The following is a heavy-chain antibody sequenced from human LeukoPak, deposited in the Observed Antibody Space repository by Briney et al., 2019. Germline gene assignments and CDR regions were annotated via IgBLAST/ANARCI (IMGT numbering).Heavy chain of an antibody. CDR2: IIPTDDMT. J-gene: IGHJ4*02. CDR1: GDTFRNLA. CDR3: AREVVGGTYAVYFDL. D-gene: IGHD3-3*01. V-gene: IGHV1-69*04. Sequence: SVKVSCKASGDTFRNLAITWVRRAPGQGPEWMGRIIPTDDMTNYAQAFEGRVTFSADKSTTTVIMELSSLTSEDTVVYYCAREVVGGTYAVYFDLWGQGSLVTVSS.